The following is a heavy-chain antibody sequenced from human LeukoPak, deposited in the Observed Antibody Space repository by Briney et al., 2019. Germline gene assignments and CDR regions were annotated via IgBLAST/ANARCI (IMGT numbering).Heavy chain of an antibody. J-gene: IGHJ4*02. V-gene: IGHV3-48*01. D-gene: IGHD3-22*01. CDR3: ARPYYYDSSGYYYRGYYFDY. CDR1: GFTFSTYD. CDR2: ISSSSSTI. Sequence: GGSLRLSCTASGFTFSTYDMNWVRQAPGKGLEWVSYISSSSSTIYYADSVKGRFTISRDNAKNSLYLQMNSLRAEDTAVYYCARPYYYDSSGYYYRGYYFDYWGQGTLVTVSS.